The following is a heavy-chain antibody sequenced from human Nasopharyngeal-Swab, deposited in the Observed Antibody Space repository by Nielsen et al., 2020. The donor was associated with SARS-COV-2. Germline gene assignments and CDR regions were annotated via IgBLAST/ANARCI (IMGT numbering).Heavy chain of an antibody. Sequence: WIRQPPGKGLEWVSYISSSSSYTNYADSVKGRFTISRDNAKNSLYLQMNSLRAEDTAVYYCASSPELGLQDYWGQGTLVTVSS. J-gene: IGHJ4*02. CDR2: ISSSSSYT. V-gene: IGHV3-11*06. D-gene: IGHD4-11*01. CDR3: ASSPELGLQDY.